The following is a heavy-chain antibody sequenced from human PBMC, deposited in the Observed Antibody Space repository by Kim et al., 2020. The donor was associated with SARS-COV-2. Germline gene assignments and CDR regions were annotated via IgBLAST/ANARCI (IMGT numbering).Heavy chain of an antibody. D-gene: IGHD2-15*01. J-gene: IGHJ4*02. CDR1: GGSISTRSYY. V-gene: IGHV4-39*01. CDR3: ASQPYCISGTCPPPFDF. Sequence: SETLSLTCTVSGGSISTRSYYWGWIRQPPGKGLEYIGSIYDSGRTYYNPSLESRLIISADTSKNQFSLKLKSVTAADTAVYYCASQPYCISGTCPPPFDFWGPGTLVNVSS. CDR2: IYDSGRT.